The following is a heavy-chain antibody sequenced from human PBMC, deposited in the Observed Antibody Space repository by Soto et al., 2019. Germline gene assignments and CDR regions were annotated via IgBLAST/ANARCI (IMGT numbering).Heavy chain of an antibody. V-gene: IGHV1-18*01. Sequence: QVQLVQSGVEVKKPGASVKVSCKASGYTFTSYGISWVRQAPGQGREWMGLLIPYNGDRIYAQKFQRRVILTTDTATNTAYMELGSLRSDDAAVYYCVRDAASGYRGWWDPWGQGTLVTVSS. CDR3: VRDAASGYRGWWDP. CDR1: GYTFTSYG. J-gene: IGHJ5*02. CDR2: LIPYNGDR. D-gene: IGHD5-12*01.